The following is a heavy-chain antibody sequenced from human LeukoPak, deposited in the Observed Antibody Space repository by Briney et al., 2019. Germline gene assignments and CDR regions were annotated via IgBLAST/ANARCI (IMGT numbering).Heavy chain of an antibody. CDR1: GFTFISYS. J-gene: IGHJ4*02. V-gene: IGHV3-48*02. CDR3: ARAQYYLDS. Sequence: GGSLRLSCAASGFTFISYSMNWVRQAPGKGLEWISYITSNSAMYYADSLKGRFTISRDNAKNSLYLQMNSLRDEDTAVYYCARAQYYLDSWGQGTLVTVSS. CDR2: ITSNSAM.